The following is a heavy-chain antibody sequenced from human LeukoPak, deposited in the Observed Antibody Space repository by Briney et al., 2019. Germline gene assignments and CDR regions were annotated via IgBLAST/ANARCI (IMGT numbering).Heavy chain of an antibody. CDR2: SKSKTDGGTV. V-gene: IGHV3-15*01. Sequence: RGSLRLSCATSGLTFTNALMSWVRQAPGKGPEWVGRSKSKTDGGTVVYAPPGKGRFTITRDDSRNTLSLEMNFLKTEDTAVYYCTTDAGNYEIFWGQGTLVSVSS. D-gene: IGHD4-11*01. CDR1: GLTFTNAL. CDR3: TTDAGNYEIF. J-gene: IGHJ4*02.